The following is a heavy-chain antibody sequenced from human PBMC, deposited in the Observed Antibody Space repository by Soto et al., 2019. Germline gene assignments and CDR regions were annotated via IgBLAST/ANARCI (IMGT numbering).Heavy chain of an antibody. Sequence: QMQLVESGGGVVQPGRSLRLSCAASGFTFSSYGMHWVRQAPGKGLEWVAVISYDGSNKYYADSVKGRFTISRDNSKNTLYLQMNSLRPEDTAVYYCAKDLLRPGRAYGMDVWGQGTTVTVSS. V-gene: IGHV3-30*18. CDR1: GFTFSSYG. CDR3: AKDLLRPGRAYGMDV. D-gene: IGHD6-25*01. CDR2: ISYDGSNK. J-gene: IGHJ6*02.